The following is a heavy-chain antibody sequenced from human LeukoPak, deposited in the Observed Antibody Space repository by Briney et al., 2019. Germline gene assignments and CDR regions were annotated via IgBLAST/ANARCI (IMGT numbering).Heavy chain of an antibody. D-gene: IGHD2-15*01. CDR2: ISGSGTDT. V-gene: IGHV3-23*01. Sequence: GGSLRLSCAASGFTLSSYAMSWVRQAPGKGLEWVSAISGSGTDTFYANSVKGRFTISRDNPKNTLYLQMNSLRAEDTAVYYCAKGGGSSCYSPSDYWGQGTLATVSS. J-gene: IGHJ4*02. CDR1: GFTLSSYA. CDR3: AKGGGSSCYSPSDY.